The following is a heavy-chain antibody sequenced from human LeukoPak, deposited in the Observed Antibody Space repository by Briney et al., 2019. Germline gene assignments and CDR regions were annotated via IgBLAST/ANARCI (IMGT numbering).Heavy chain of an antibody. CDR2: FDPEDGET. Sequence: ASVKVSCKVSEYTPTELSMHWVRQAPGKGLEWMGGFDPEDGETIYAQKFQGRVTMTEDTSTDTAYMELSSLRSEDTAMYYCATVSYYYDSSGYQGYFQHWGQGTLVTVSS. CDR3: ATVSYYYDSSGYQGYFQH. D-gene: IGHD3-22*01. V-gene: IGHV1-24*01. J-gene: IGHJ1*01. CDR1: EYTPTELS.